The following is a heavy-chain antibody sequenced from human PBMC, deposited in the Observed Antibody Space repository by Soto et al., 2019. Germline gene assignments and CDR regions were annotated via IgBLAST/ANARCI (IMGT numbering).Heavy chain of an antibody. CDR2: VTGGGGDT. D-gene: IGHD3-22*01. J-gene: IGHJ4*02. V-gene: IGHV3-23*01. Sequence: GGSLRLSCAASGFTFSSYAMSWVRQAPGKGLEWFSAVTGGGGDTYYADSVKGRFTISRDNSDNTLYLQMNSLRAEDTAVYYCVFLSDGSRPYYFDFWCPGTLVTLFS. CDR3: VFLSDGSRPYYFDF. CDR1: GFTFSSYA.